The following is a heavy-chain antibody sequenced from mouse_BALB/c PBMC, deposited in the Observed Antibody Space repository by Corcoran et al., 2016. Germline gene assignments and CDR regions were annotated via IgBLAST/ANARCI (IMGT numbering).Heavy chain of an antibody. V-gene: IGHV3-6*02. CDR1: GYSITSGYY. J-gene: IGHJ2*01. CDR2: ISYDGSN. Sequence: DVQLQESGPGLVKPSQSLSLTCSVTGYSITSGYYWNWIRQFPGNKLEWMGYISYDGSNNYNPSLKNRISITRDTSKNQFFLKLNSVTTEDTATYYCARDNDGYLDYWGQGTTLTVSS. CDR3: ARDNDGYLDY. D-gene: IGHD2-3*01.